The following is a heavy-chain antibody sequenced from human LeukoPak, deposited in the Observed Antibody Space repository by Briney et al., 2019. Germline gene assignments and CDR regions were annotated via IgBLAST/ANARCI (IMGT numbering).Heavy chain of an antibody. CDR2: IYSSGTT. CDR3: ARNVRGGATYLDY. Sequence: SETLSLTCTVSGGSISNYFWTWIRQPAGKGLEWIGRIYSSGTTNYNPSLKSRVTMSVDMSKNQFSLKMTSVTAADTAVYYCARNVRGGATYLDYWGQGTLVTVSS. J-gene: IGHJ4*02. V-gene: IGHV4-4*07. D-gene: IGHD1-26*01. CDR1: GGSISNYF.